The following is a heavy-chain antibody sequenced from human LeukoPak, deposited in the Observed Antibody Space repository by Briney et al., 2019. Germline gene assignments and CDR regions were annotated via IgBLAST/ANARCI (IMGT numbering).Heavy chain of an antibody. CDR3: ARSSPAIGVGL. Sequence: GGSLRLSCAASGFTFSNYWISWVRQAAGKGLEWVANIQEDGSGKYYVDSVRDRFTISRDNAKNSLYLQMSSLRVEDTAVYYCARSSPAIGVGLWGQGTLVTVSS. J-gene: IGHJ4*02. V-gene: IGHV3-7*03. CDR2: IQEDGSGK. D-gene: IGHD3-3*01. CDR1: GFTFSNYW.